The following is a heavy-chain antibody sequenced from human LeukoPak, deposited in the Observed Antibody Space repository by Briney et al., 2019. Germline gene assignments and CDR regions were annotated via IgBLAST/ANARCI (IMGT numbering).Heavy chain of an antibody. D-gene: IGHD3-10*01. CDR3: ARYGSGSTWFDP. CDR1: GGSISSDNYQ. CDR2: INYSGST. Sequence: SETLSLTCTVSGGSISSDNYQWSWIRQPPGKGLEWIGYINYSGSTYYNPSLKSRVTISVDTSKTHFSLNLSSVTAADTAVYYCARYGSGSTWFDPWGQGTLVTVSS. V-gene: IGHV4-30-4*01. J-gene: IGHJ5*02.